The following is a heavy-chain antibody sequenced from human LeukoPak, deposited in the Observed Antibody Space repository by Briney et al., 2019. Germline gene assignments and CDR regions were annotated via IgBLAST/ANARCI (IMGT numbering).Heavy chain of an antibody. Sequence: GGSLRLSCAASGFTFSDYHMSRVRQAPGKGLELVSAIAGSSKHYADSVKGRFTISRHNYKNTLYLQMNSLRAEDAAVYDCARDEPGRSWYNWGQGTLVTVSS. D-gene: IGHD6-13*01. J-gene: IGHJ4*02. CDR3: ARDEPGRSWYN. CDR1: GFTFSDYH. V-gene: IGHV3-23*01. CDR2: IAGSSK.